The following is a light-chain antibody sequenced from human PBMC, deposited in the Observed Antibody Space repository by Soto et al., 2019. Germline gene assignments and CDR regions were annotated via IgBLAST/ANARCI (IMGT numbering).Light chain of an antibody. J-gene: IGKJ1*01. CDR2: GAS. CDR1: QGISSY. V-gene: IGKV1-9*01. CDR3: QQLNSYPPWT. Sequence: DIQLTQSPSFLSASVGDRVTITCRASQGISSYLAWYQQKPGKAPKLLIYGASTLQSGVPSRFSGSGSGTEFTLTSSSLQPEDFATYYCQQLNSYPPWTFGQGTKVEIK.